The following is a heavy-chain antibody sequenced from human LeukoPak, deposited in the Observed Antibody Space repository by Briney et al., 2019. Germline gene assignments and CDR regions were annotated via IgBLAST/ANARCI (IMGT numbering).Heavy chain of an antibody. J-gene: IGHJ4*02. Sequence: SSETLSLTCVVSGGSISSTSYYWGWIRQPPGKGLEWIGSIYYSGSTNYNPSLKSRVTISVDTSKNQFSLKLSSVTAADTAVYYCARVSGYDWESFYDYWGQGTLVTVSS. CDR3: ARVSGYDWESFYDY. CDR2: IYYSGST. D-gene: IGHD5-12*01. CDR1: GGSISSTSYY. V-gene: IGHV4-39*07.